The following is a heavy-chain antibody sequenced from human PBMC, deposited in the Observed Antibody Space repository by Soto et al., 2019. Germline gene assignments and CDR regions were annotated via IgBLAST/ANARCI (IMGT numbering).Heavy chain of an antibody. J-gene: IGHJ4*02. CDR1: GFTFSSYA. CDR3: AKGFSGWYFDY. V-gene: IGHV3-23*01. Sequence: GGSLRLSCAASGFTFSSYAMSWVRQAPGKGLEWVSAITGSGGSTYSADSVKGRFTISRDNSKNTLYLQMNSLRAEDTAVYYCAKGFSGWYFDYWGQGTLVTVSS. D-gene: IGHD6-19*01. CDR2: ITGSGGST.